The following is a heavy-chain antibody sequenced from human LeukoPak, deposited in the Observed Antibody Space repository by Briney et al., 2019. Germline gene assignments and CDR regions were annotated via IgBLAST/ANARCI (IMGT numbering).Heavy chain of an antibody. J-gene: IGHJ6*02. D-gene: IGHD5-12*01. CDR1: GFTFSTYG. Sequence: GTSLRLSCAASGFTFSTYGMHWVRQAPGKGLEWVAGIWYDGSNKYYAGSVKGRFSISRDNSKNTLYLQMSSLRAEDTAVYYCARDRGLRLFLENTVDVWGQGTTVTVSS. V-gene: IGHV3-33*01. CDR3: ARDRGLRLFLENTVDV. CDR2: IWYDGSNK.